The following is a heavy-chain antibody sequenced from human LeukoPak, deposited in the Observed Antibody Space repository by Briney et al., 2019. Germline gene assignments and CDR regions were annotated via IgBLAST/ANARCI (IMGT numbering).Heavy chain of an antibody. CDR2: INPSGGST. Sequence: ASVKVSCKASGYTFTGYYMHWVRQAPGQGLEWMGIINPSGGSTSYAQKLQGRVTMTTDTSTSTAYMELRSLRSDDTAVYYCARDAIRYFDWLSHFDYWGQGTLVTVSS. J-gene: IGHJ4*02. CDR3: ARDAIRYFDWLSHFDY. D-gene: IGHD3-9*01. V-gene: IGHV1-46*01. CDR1: GYTFTGYY.